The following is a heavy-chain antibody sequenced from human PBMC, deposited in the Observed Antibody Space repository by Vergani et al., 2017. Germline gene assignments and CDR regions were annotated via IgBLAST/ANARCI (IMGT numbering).Heavy chain of an antibody. D-gene: IGHD3-9*01. CDR1: GYTFTGYY. Sequence: QVQLVQSGAEVKKPGASVKVSCKASGYTFTGYYMHWVRQAPGQGLEWMGWINPNSGGPNYAQKFQGRVTMTRDTSISTAYMELSRLRSDDTAVYYCARTYYDILTGYYRPYYYYYMDVWGKGTTVTVSS. CDR3: ARTYYDILTGYYRPYYYYYMDV. CDR2: INPNSGGP. V-gene: IGHV1-2*02. J-gene: IGHJ6*03.